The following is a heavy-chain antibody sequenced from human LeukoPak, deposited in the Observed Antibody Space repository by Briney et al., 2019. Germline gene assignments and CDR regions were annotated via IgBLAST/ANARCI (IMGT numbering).Heavy chain of an antibody. J-gene: IGHJ3*02. CDR3: ATTQDYPGGAFDI. CDR1: GGSLSSSSYY. CDR2: IYYSGST. V-gene: IGHV4-39*01. D-gene: IGHD3-16*01. Sequence: SETLSLTCTVSGGSLSSSSYYWGSIRQPPGKGLEWIGSIYYSGSTYYNPSLKSRVTISVDTSKNQFSLKLSSVTAADTAVYYCATTQDYPGGAFDIWGQGTMVTVSS.